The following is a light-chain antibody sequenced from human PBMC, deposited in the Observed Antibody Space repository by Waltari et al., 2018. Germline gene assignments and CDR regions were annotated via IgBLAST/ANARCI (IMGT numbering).Light chain of an antibody. J-gene: IGLJ1*01. Sequence: QSALTQPASVSGSPGQSIAISCAGTSSDVVAYNFVSWYQQHPGKAPKLKIYDVNERPSGVSDRFSGSKSGNTASLTISGLQAEDETDYYCSSFTTSGTYVFGTGTKVTVL. CDR1: SSDVVAYNF. CDR3: SSFTTSGTYV. V-gene: IGLV2-14*03. CDR2: DVN.